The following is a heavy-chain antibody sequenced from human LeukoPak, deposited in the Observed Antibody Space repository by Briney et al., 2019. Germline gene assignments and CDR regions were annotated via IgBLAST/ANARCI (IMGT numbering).Heavy chain of an antibody. Sequence: GGSLRLSCAASGFTFNNYAMSWVRQAPGKGLEWVSAISGTGGSTYYADSVKGRFTISRDNSKNTLYLQMSSLRAEDTAVYYCVKARGSGWYWDYWGQGTLVTVSS. V-gene: IGHV3-23*01. CDR1: GFTFNNYA. D-gene: IGHD6-19*01. CDR3: VKARGSGWYWDY. CDR2: ISGTGGST. J-gene: IGHJ4*02.